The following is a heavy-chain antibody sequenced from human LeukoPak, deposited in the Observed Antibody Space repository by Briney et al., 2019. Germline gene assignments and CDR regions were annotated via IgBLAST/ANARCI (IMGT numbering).Heavy chain of an antibody. CDR2: ISAYNGNT. D-gene: IGHD4-17*01. V-gene: IGHV1-18*01. Sequence: ASVKVSCMASGYTFTSYGISWVRQAPGQGLEWMGWISAYNGNTNYAQKLQGRVTMTTDTSTSTAYMELRSLRSDDTAVYYCARVPPSFHYGDHYYYYYYMDVWGKRTTVTVSS. CDR1: GYTFTSYG. CDR3: ARVPPSFHYGDHYYYYYYMDV. J-gene: IGHJ6*03.